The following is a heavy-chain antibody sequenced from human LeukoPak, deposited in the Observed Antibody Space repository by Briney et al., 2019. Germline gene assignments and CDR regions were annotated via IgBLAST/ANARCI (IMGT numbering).Heavy chain of an antibody. V-gene: IGHV3-49*03. J-gene: IGHJ4*02. D-gene: IGHD5-12*01. Sequence: GGSLRLSCTASGFTFGDYGMSWFRQAPGKGLEWVGFIRSEAHDTTPQYGASVKGRFTISKDDSRRIAFLQMNSLKTEDTAVYYCSRAAGCDFILEYWGQGTLVTVSS. CDR2: IRSEAHDTTP. CDR3: SRAAGCDFILEY. CDR1: GFTFGDYG.